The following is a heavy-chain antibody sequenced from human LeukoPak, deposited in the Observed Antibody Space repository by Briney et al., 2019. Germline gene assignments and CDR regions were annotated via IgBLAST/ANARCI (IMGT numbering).Heavy chain of an antibody. J-gene: IGHJ4*02. CDR2: ISSSSSTI. Sequence: GGSLRLSFAASGFTFSSYTMNWVRQAPGKGMEWVSYISSSSSTIYYAVSVKGRFTISRDNAKNSLYLQMDSLRAEDTAVYFCASQLGGNVYWGQGTLVTVSS. CDR1: GFTFSSYT. V-gene: IGHV3-48*04. D-gene: IGHD3-16*01. CDR3: ASQLGGNVY.